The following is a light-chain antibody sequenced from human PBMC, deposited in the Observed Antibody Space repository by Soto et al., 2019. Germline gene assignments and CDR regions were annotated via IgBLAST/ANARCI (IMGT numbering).Light chain of an antibody. V-gene: IGKV3-20*01. J-gene: IGKJ1*01. CDR2: GAS. CDR3: QQDNSYA. CDR1: QSVSSSY. Sequence: EVMLTQSPGTLSLSPGERATLSCRASQSVSSSYLAWYQQKPGQAPRLLIYGASSRATGIPDRFSGSGSGTDFSRSIRRLEPEDFASDYWQQDNSYAFGQGTKVDIK.